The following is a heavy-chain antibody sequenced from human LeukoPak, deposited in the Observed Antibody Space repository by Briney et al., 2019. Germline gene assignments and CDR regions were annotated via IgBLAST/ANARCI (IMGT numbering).Heavy chain of an antibody. Sequence: SQTLSLTCTVSAGSISSGDYYWSWIRQPPGKGPEWIGYIYYSGSTYYNPSLKSRVTISVDTSKNQFSLKLSSVTAADTAVYYCARERTWAYDSYGRPFDYWGQGTLVTVSS. J-gene: IGHJ4*02. V-gene: IGHV4-30-4*01. CDR2: IYYSGST. CDR1: AGSISSGDYY. D-gene: IGHD5-18*01. CDR3: ARERTWAYDSYGRPFDY.